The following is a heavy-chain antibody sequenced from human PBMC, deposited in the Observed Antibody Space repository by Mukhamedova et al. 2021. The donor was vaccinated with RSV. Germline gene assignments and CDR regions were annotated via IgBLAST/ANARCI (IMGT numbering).Heavy chain of an antibody. V-gene: IGHV3-48*03. CDR2: ISSSGRPI. D-gene: IGHD4-23*01. Sequence: GKGLEWVSYISSSGRPIYYADSVKGRFIISRDNAKNSLYLQMNSLRAEDTAVYYCARDDYGGNSEDDYWGQGTLVTVPS. J-gene: IGHJ4*02. CDR3: ARDDYGGNSEDDY.